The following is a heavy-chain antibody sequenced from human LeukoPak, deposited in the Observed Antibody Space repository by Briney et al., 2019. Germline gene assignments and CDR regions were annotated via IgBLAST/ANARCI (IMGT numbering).Heavy chain of an antibody. J-gene: IGHJ3*02. V-gene: IGHV3-23*01. CDR2: ISGSGGST. CDR3: AKAPDSSSSYDAFDI. D-gene: IGHD6-13*01. Sequence: GGSLRLSCAASGFTLGMSWVRQAPGRGLEWVSAISGSGGSTYYADSVKGRFTISRDNSKNTLYLQMNSLRGDDTAVYYCAKAPDSSSSYDAFDIWGQGTVVTVSS. CDR1: GFTLG.